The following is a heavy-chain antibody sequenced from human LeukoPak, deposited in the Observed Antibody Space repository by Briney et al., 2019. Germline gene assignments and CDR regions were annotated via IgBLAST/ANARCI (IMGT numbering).Heavy chain of an antibody. D-gene: IGHD6-13*01. Sequence: SQTLSLTCTVSGGSISSGSYYWSWIRQPAGKGLEWIGRIYTSGSTNYNPSLKSRVTISVDTSKNQFSLKLSSVTAADTAVYYCAVGSSWHSLLFDYWGQGTLVTVSS. V-gene: IGHV4-61*02. CDR2: IYTSGST. J-gene: IGHJ4*02. CDR3: AVGSSWHSLLFDY. CDR1: GGSISSGSYY.